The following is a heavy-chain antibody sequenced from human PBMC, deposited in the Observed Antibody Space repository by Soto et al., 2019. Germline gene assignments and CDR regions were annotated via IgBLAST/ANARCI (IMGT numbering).Heavy chain of an antibody. CDR2: IDPSDSYT. J-gene: IGHJ4*02. CDR3: ASMTRGYSYAYDY. V-gene: IGHV5-10-1*01. CDR1: GYSFTSYW. Sequence: GESLKISCKGSGYSFTSYWISWVRQMPGKGLEWMGRIDPSDSYTNYSPSFQGHVAISADNSISTAYLQWSSLKASDTAIYYCASMTRGYSYAYDYWGQGTLVTVYS. D-gene: IGHD5-18*01.